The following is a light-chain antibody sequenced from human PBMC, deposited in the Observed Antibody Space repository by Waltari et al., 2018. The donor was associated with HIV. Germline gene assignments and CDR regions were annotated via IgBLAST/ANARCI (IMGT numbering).Light chain of an antibody. J-gene: IGLJ2*01. CDR1: SSDVGAYNF. CDR3: CSYTRSTSRV. Sequence: QSALTQPASVSGSPGQSITISCTGTSSDVGAYNFVSWYQQHPGKAPKLMIYDVGNRPSGISNRFSGSKSGNTASLTISGLQAEDEADYYCCSYTRSTSRVFGGGTKLTVL. CDR2: DVG. V-gene: IGLV2-14*03.